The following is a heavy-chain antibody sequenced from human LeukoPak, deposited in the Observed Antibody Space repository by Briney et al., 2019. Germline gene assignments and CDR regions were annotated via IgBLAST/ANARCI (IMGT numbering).Heavy chain of an antibody. D-gene: IGHD1-26*01. CDR2: MNPNSGNT. V-gene: IGHV1-8*03. J-gene: IGHJ4*02. CDR1: GGTFSTYV. CDR3: ARGRGSSSQYYFDY. Sequence: ASVKVSCKASGGTFSTYVINWVRQATGQGLEWMGWMNPNSGNTGYAQKFQGRVTITRNTSISTAYMELSSLRSEDTAVYYCARGRGSSSQYYFDYWGQGTLVTVSS.